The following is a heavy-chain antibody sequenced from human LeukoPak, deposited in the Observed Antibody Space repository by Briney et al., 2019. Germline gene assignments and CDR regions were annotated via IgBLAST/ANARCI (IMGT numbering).Heavy chain of an antibody. Sequence: SETLSLTCTVSGGSISSSSYYWGWIRQPPGKGLEWIGSIYYSGSTYYNPSLKSRVTISVDTSKNQFSLKLSSVTAADTAVYYCARTRYSSWNYWGQGTLVTVSS. J-gene: IGHJ4*02. CDR3: ARTRYSSWNY. D-gene: IGHD6-19*01. V-gene: IGHV4-39*01. CDR1: GGSISSSSYY. CDR2: IYYSGST.